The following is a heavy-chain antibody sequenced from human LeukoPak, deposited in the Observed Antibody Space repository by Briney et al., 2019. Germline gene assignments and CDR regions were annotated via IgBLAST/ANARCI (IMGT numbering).Heavy chain of an antibody. CDR1: GHTFTGYY. V-gene: IGHV1-2*02. Sequence: ASMKVSCKASGHTFTGYYMHWVRQAPGQGLEWMGWINPNSGGTNYAQKFQGRVTMTRDTSISTAYMELSRLRSDDTAVYYCARVRFYDAPAGFDYWGQGTLVTVSS. J-gene: IGHJ4*02. D-gene: IGHD3-3*01. CDR2: INPNSGGT. CDR3: ARVRFYDAPAGFDY.